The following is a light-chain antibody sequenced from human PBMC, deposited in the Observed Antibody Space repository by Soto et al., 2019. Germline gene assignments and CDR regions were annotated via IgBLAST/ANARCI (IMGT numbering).Light chain of an antibody. CDR3: QQSLTFPIT. CDR1: QDGNTW. J-gene: IGKJ5*01. Sequence: DLQMTQSPSSVSASVGDRVTITCRASQDGNTWLAWYQQSPGKAPKLLIYGASSLQIGVPSRFSGSGSGTDFTLTISSLQPEDFATYYCQQSLTFPITFGQGTRLEIK. CDR2: GAS. V-gene: IGKV1-12*01.